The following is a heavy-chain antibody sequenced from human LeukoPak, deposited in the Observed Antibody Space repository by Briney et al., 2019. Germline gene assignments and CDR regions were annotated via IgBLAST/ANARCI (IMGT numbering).Heavy chain of an antibody. CDR3: ARVSSEVLRYFDWSYYMDV. Sequence: PSETLSLTCTVSGGSISSYYWSWIRQPAGKGLEWIGRIYTSGSTNYNPSLKSRVTMSVDTSKNQFSLKLSSVTAADTAVYYCARVSSEVLRYFDWSYYMDVWGKGTTVTVSS. CDR2: IYTSGST. J-gene: IGHJ6*03. V-gene: IGHV4-4*07. D-gene: IGHD3-9*01. CDR1: GGSISSYY.